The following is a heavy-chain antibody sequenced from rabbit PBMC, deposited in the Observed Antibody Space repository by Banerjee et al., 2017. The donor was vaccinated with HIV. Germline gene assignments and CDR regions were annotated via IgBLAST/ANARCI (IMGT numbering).Heavy chain of an antibody. CDR2: IYTGTSGVT. Sequence: QQQLEEFGGGLVQPGASLTLTCTASGFSFSSSYWGCWVRQAPGKGLEWIACIYTGTSGVTSYASWAKGRFTISKASSTTVTLQMTSLTAADTATYFCGRAGDGYSDYADGMYYFDLWGPGTLVTVS. CDR3: GRAGDGYSDYADGMYYFDL. D-gene: IGHD7-1*01. J-gene: IGHJ4*01. V-gene: IGHV1S45*01. CDR1: GFSFSSSYW.